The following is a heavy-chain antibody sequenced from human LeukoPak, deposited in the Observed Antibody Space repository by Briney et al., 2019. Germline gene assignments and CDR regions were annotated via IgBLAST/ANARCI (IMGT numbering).Heavy chain of an antibody. J-gene: IGHJ3*02. CDR2: ISSSSSTI. V-gene: IGHV3-48*01. CDR1: GFTFSSYS. Sequence: GGSLRLSCAASGFTFSSYSMNWVRQAPGKGLEWVSYISSSSSTIYYADSVKGRFTISRDNAKNSLYLQMNSLRAEDTAVYYCARLPLPGTTGTDDAFDIWGQGTMVTVSS. D-gene: IGHD1-1*01. CDR3: ARLPLPGTTGTDDAFDI.